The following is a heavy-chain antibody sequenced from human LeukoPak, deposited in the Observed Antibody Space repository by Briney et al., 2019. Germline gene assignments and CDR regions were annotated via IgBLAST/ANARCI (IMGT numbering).Heavy chain of an antibody. CDR2: INHSGST. J-gene: IGHJ4*02. CDR1: GGSFSGYY. V-gene: IGHV4-34*01. D-gene: IGHD2-15*01. CDR3: ARPGGGPIR. Sequence: SETLSLTCAVYGGSFSGYYWSWIRQPPGKGLEWIGEINHSGSTNYNPSLESRVTISVDTSKNQFSLKLTSVTAADTAIYYCARPGGGPIRWGQGTLVTVSS.